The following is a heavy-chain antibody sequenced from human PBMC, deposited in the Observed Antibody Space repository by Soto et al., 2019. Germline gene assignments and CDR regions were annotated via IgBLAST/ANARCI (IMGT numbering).Heavy chain of an antibody. V-gene: IGHV3-53*01. Sequence: EVQLVESGGGLIQPGGSLRLSCTASGFIVSSNYMSWVRQAPGKGLEWVSVIYSGGSTYYGDSVKGRFTISRDNSKNTLYLQMNNLRGEDTAVYHCARSPWGGPFDYWGQGTLVTVSS. CDR1: GFIVSSNY. CDR3: ARSPWGGPFDY. J-gene: IGHJ4*02. D-gene: IGHD7-27*01. CDR2: IYSGGST.